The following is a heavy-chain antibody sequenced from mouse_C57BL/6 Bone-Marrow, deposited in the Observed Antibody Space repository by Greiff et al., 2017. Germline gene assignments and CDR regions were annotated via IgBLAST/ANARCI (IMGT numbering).Heavy chain of an antibody. CDR1: GYTFTSYG. CDR3: ARRRRGGPLFDY. Sequence: VQLQESGAELARPGASVKLSCKASGYTFTSYGLSWVKQRTGQGLVWIGEIYPRSGNTYYNEKFKGKATLTADKSSSTAYMELRSLTSEDSAVYFCARRRRGGPLFDYWGQGTTLTVSS. V-gene: IGHV1-81*01. J-gene: IGHJ2*01. CDR2: IYPRSGNT.